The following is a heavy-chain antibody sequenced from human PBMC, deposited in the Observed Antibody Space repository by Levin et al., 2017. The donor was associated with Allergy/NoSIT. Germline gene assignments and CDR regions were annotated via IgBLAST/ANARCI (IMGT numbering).Heavy chain of an antibody. Sequence: LSLTCAASGFTFSSYSMNWVRQAPGKGLEWVSSISSSSSYIYYADSVKGRFTISRDNAKNSLYLQMNSLRAEDTAVYYCARDSLYDILNVLVYWGQGTLVTVSS. J-gene: IGHJ4*02. CDR1: GFTFSSYS. D-gene: IGHD3-9*01. V-gene: IGHV3-21*01. CDR2: ISSSSSYI. CDR3: ARDSLYDILNVLVY.